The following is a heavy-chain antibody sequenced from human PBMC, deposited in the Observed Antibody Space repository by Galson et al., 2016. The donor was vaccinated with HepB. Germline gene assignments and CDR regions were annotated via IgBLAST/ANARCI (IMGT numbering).Heavy chain of an antibody. V-gene: IGHV3-74*01. CDR2: INSDGSTT. CDR1: GFTFSSHW. Sequence: SLRLSCAASGFTFSSHWMHWVRQAPGKGLVWVSRINSDGSTTSYADFVKGRFTISRDNAKNTLFLQMNSLRVEDTAVYYCAKGARGYLDYWGQGTLVTVSS. CDR3: AKGARGYLDY. J-gene: IGHJ4*02.